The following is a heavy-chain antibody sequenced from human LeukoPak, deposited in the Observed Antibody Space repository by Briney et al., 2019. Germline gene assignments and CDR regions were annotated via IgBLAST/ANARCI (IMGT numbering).Heavy chain of an antibody. Sequence: GGSLRLSCAAFGFTFSSNAMNWVRQAPGKGLEWVSGISGSGGNTYSADSVKGRFTISRDNSKKTVYLQMNSLRAEDTAVYYCAKDRGLVGSTPSNFDYWGQGTLVTVSS. D-gene: IGHD1-26*01. J-gene: IGHJ4*02. CDR1: GFTFSSNA. CDR3: AKDRGLVGSTPSNFDY. CDR2: ISGSGGNT. V-gene: IGHV3-23*01.